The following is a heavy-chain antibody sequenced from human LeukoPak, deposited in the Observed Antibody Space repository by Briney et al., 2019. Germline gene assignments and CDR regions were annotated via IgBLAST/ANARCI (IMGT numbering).Heavy chain of an antibody. CDR3: ARDAVPFSTGAGGY. V-gene: IGHV3-48*01. J-gene: IGHJ4*02. Sequence: PGGSLRLSCAASGFTFSSYSMNWVRQAPGKGLEWVSYISSSSSTIYYADSVKGRFTISRDNAKNSLYLQMNSLRAEDTAVYYCARDAVPFSTGAGGYWGQGTLVTASS. CDR2: ISSSSSTI. CDR1: GFTFSSYS. D-gene: IGHD7-27*01.